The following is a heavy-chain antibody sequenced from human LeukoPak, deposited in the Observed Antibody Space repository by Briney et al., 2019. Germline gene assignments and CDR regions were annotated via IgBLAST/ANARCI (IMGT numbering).Heavy chain of an antibody. J-gene: IGHJ4*02. CDR2: IKQDGSEK. Sequence: GGSLRLSCAASGFTFSSYAMSWVRQAPGKGLEWVANIKQDGSEKNYVDSVKGRFTISRDNAKNSLYLQMNSLRAEDTAVYYCARDIAYYDILTGYYFSDYWGQGTLVTVSS. V-gene: IGHV3-7*01. CDR1: GFTFSSYA. D-gene: IGHD3-9*01. CDR3: ARDIAYYDILTGYYFSDY.